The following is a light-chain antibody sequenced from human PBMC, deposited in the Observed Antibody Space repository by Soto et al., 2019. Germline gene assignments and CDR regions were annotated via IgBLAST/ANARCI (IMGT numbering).Light chain of an antibody. Sequence: EIVLTLSLATLSLTPGERATLSCRASQSVSSSYLAWYQQKPGQAPRLLIYGASSRATGIPDRFSGSGSGTDFTLTTSRLEPEDFAVYYCQQYGSSPLTFGGGTKVDIK. CDR1: QSVSSSY. CDR2: GAS. CDR3: QQYGSSPLT. V-gene: IGKV3-20*01. J-gene: IGKJ4*01.